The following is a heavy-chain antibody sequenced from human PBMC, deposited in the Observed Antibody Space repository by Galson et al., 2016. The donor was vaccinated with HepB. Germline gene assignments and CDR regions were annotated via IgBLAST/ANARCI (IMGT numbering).Heavy chain of an antibody. CDR3: ARVVRGGWYIDY. J-gene: IGHJ4*02. CDR2: IFYTGST. Sequence: SETLSLTCPVSGGSVSRSSYYWGWIRQPPGKGLEWIGSIFYTGSTFYNPSLKSRVTISVDTSKNQFSLNLSSVTAADTAIYYCARVVRGGWYIDYWGQGTLVTVSS. D-gene: IGHD6-19*01. CDR1: GGSVSRSSYY. V-gene: IGHV4-39*01.